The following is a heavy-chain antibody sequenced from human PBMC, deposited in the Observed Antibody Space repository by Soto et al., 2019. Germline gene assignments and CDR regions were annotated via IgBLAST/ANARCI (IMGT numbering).Heavy chain of an antibody. J-gene: IGHJ4*02. CDR3: ARGGAMGVDY. D-gene: IGHD1-26*01. V-gene: IGHV3-74*01. CDR1: GFTFNTHW. Sequence: GESLKISCTASGFTFNTHWMHWVRQAPGKGLVWVSRIYFDGITTNYADSVKGRLTVSRDNAKNTVYLHVNTLRDEDTAVYYCARGGAMGVDYWGQGTLVTVSS. CDR2: IYFDGITT.